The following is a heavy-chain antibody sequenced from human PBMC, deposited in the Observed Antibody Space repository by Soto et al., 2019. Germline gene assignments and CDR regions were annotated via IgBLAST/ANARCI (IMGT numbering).Heavy chain of an antibody. CDR2: ISHSSSSI. CDR3: AIGIAVARGYFDL. D-gene: IGHD6-19*01. J-gene: IGHJ2*01. CDR1: GFSFSSYS. Sequence: EVQLVESGGGLVRPGGSLRLSCAASGFSFSSYSMNWVRQAPGKGLEWVSYISHSSSSIYYADSVKGRFTISRDNAKNSLCLQMNSLRVEDTAVYYCAIGIAVARGYFDLWGRGTLVTVSS. V-gene: IGHV3-48*01.